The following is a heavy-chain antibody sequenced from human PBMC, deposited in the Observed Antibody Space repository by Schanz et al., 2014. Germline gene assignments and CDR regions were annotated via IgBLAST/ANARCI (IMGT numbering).Heavy chain of an antibody. Sequence: QVQLQQWGAGLLKPSETLSLSCAVYGGSLSGYYWGWVRQPPRKGLEWIGEINKSGRASYNPSLKARVTRSVDTSSNHVSLKGPSVTAADTALYFCARGYDFWSGLRGGDYWGQGTLVTVSS. CDR1: GGSLSGYY. J-gene: IGHJ4*02. V-gene: IGHV4-34*01. CDR2: INKSGRA. D-gene: IGHD3-3*01. CDR3: ARGYDFWSGLRGGDY.